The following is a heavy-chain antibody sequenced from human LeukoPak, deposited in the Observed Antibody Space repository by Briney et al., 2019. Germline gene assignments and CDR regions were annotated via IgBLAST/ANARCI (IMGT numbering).Heavy chain of an antibody. D-gene: IGHD3-22*01. Sequence: GGSLRLSCAASGFTFSSYGMHWVRQAPDKGLEWVAFIRYDGSNKYYADSVKGRFTISRDNSKNTLYLQMNSLRAEDTAVYYCAKDQGYYYDSSGYYYVLGGLDYWGQGTLVTVSS. CDR2: IRYDGSNK. CDR3: AKDQGYYYDSSGYYYVLGGLDY. V-gene: IGHV3-30*02. CDR1: GFTFSSYG. J-gene: IGHJ4*02.